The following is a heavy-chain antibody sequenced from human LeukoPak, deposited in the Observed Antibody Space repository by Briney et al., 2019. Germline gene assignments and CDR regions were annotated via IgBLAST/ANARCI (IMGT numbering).Heavy chain of an antibody. D-gene: IGHD1-26*01. J-gene: IGHJ4*02. CDR2: LSGSLDRT. V-gene: IGHV3-23*01. CDR1: GFTFSAYT. CDR3: AKYRLGPTSEFDL. Sequence: GGSLRLSYAASGFTFSAYTMAWVRQVPGKGLDWVSSLSGSLDRTYYADSVQGRFTISRDNVKNILYLEMNTLRVEDTALYYCAKYRLGPTSEFDLWGQGTLVTVSS.